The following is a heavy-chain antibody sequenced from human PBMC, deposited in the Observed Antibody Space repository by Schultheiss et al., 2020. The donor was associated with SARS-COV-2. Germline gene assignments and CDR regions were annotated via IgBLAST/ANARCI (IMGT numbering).Heavy chain of an antibody. Sequence: SETLSLTCTVSGGSINSYYWSWIRQPPGKGLEWIGYIYYSGSTNYNPSLKSRVTISVDTSKNQFSLRLISVTAADTAVYYCARDSSYYGMDVWGQGTTVTVSS. V-gene: IGHV4-59*01. CDR3: ARDSSYYGMDV. J-gene: IGHJ6*02. CDR1: GGSINSYY. CDR2: IYYSGST.